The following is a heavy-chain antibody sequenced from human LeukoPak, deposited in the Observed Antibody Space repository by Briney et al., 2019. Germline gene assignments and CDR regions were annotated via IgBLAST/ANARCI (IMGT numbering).Heavy chain of an antibody. CDR3: ARGDILTPSGAFDI. CDR2: INPNSGGT. Sequence: ASVKVSCKASGYTFTGYYMHWVRQARGQGLEWMGWINPNSGGTNYAQKFQGWVTMTRDTSISTAYMELSRLRSDDTAVYYCARGDILTPSGAFDIWGQGTMVTVSS. J-gene: IGHJ3*02. V-gene: IGHV1-2*04. D-gene: IGHD3-9*01. CDR1: GYTFTGYY.